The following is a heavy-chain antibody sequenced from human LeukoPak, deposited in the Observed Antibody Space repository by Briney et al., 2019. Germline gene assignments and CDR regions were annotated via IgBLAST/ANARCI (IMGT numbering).Heavy chain of an antibody. CDR2: TYYRSKWYN. V-gene: IGHV6-1*01. CDR1: GDILSSNSAA. J-gene: IGHJ4*02. D-gene: IGHD6-13*01. CDR3: ARGFGQQLADY. Sequence: SHTLSLICAISGDILSSNSAAWNWISQSPSRGLEWLGRTYYRSKWYNDYAVSVKSRITINPDTSKNQFSLQLNSVTPEDTAVYYCARGFGQQLADYWGQGTLVTVSS.